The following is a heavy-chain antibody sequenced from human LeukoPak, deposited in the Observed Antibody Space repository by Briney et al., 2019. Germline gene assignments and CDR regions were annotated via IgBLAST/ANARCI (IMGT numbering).Heavy chain of an antibody. J-gene: IGHJ5*02. CDR2: MYSGGTT. Sequence: SGTLSLTCTVSDGSINGYYWSWIRQPPGKGLDWIGYMYSGGTTNYSPSLKSRVTISEDTSKNEFSLNLSSVTAADTAVYYCARDYYGSGKGWFDPWGQGTLVTVSS. CDR1: DGSINGYY. D-gene: IGHD3-10*01. V-gene: IGHV4-59*01. CDR3: ARDYYGSGKGWFDP.